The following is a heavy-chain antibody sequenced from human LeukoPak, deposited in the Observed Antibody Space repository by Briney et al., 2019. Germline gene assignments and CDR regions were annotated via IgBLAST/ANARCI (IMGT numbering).Heavy chain of an antibody. CDR1: GFTFGGYG. V-gene: IGHV3-33*01. CDR2: IAYDGSRA. CDR3: TRYNNDHFDY. Sequence: GGSLRLSCAGSGFTFGGYGMHWFRQTPGKGLEWVAVIAYDGSRAFYADSVKGRFTISRDNSKNTMSVQMDDLRAEDTAVYYCTRYNNDHFDYWGQGTLVTISS. D-gene: IGHD1-14*01. J-gene: IGHJ4*02.